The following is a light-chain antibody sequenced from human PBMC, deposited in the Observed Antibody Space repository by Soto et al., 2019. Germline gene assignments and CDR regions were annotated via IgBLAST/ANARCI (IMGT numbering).Light chain of an antibody. CDR2: EVR. J-gene: IGLJ1*01. Sequence: QSALTQPASVSGSPGRSITISCTGTSSDVGAYDFVSWYQQHPDKAPKLMIYEVRGRPSGVSNRFSGSKSFNTATLTISGLQAEDEADYYCSSHTTRNTRVFGTGTKLTVL. CDR3: SSHTTRNTRV. CDR1: SSDVGAYDF. V-gene: IGLV2-14*03.